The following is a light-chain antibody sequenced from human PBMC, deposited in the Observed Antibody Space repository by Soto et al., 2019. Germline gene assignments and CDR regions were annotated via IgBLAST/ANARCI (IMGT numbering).Light chain of an antibody. CDR2: EVT. Sequence: QSALTQPASVSGSPGQSITISCTGTSSDVGGYDYVSWYQQHPGKAPKFMIYEVTNRPSGVSHRFSGSKSGNTASLTISGLQADDEADYYCTSYTSSSTYVFGTGTQLTVL. V-gene: IGLV2-14*01. CDR1: SSDVGGYDY. CDR3: TSYTSSSTYV. J-gene: IGLJ1*01.